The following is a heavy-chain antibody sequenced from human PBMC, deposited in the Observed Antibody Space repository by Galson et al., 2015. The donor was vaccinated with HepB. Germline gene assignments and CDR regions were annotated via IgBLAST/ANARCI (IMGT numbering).Heavy chain of an antibody. V-gene: IGHV3-30*03. CDR2: ISYDGSDK. Sequence: LRLSCAASGLTFSSSGIHWVRQAPGKGLEWVAVISYDGSDKYYADSVKGRFTISRDNSKNTVYLQMNSLRAEDTALYFCATSYRDSELPNYFDYWGQGTLVTVSS. CDR1: GLTFSSSG. CDR3: ATSYRDSELPNYFDY. J-gene: IGHJ4*02. D-gene: IGHD2-15*01.